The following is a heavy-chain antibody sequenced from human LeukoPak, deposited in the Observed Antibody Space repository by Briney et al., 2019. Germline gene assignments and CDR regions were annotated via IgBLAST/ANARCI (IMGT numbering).Heavy chain of an antibody. D-gene: IGHD1-20*01. V-gene: IGHV4-34*01. J-gene: IGHJ6*02. CDR2: INHSGST. CDR1: GGSFSGYY. Sequence: PSETLSLACAVYGGSFSGYYWSWIRQPPGKRLEWIGEINHSGSTNYNPSLKSRVTISVDTSKNQFSLKLSSVTAADTAVYYCARSGITGTTTLDYYYGMDVWGQGTTVTVSS. CDR3: ARSGITGTTTLDYYYGMDV.